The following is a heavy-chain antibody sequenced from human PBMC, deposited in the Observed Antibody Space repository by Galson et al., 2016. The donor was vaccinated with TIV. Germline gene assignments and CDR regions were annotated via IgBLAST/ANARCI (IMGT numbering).Heavy chain of an antibody. J-gene: IGHJ4*02. D-gene: IGHD6-19*01. CDR2: ITTTVPNT. V-gene: IGHV3-21*01. CDR3: VRAGSGWYELDY. Sequence: SLRLSCAASGFTFRSYTMNWVRQAPGKGLEWVSAITTTVPNTYYADSLKGRFTISRDNAKNSLFLQMNSLRVEDTGVYYCVRAGSGWYELDYWGQGTLVTVS. CDR1: GFTFRSYT.